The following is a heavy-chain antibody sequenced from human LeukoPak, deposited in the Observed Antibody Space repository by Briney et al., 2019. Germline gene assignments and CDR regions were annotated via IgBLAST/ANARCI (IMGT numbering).Heavy chain of an antibody. CDR3: ARHRGIAAAGSPFDY. J-gene: IGHJ4*02. V-gene: IGHV4-39*01. CDR2: IYYSGST. CDR1: GGSISSSSYY. D-gene: IGHD6-13*01. Sequence: PSETLSLTCTVSGGSISSSSYYWGWIRQPPGKGLEWIGSIYYSGSTYYNPSLKSRVTISVDTSKNQFSLKLSSVTAADTAVYYCARHRGIAAAGSPFDYWGQGTLVTVSS.